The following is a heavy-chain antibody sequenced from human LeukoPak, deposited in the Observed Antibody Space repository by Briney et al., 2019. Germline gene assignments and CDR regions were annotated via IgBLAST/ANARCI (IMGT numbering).Heavy chain of an antibody. Sequence: GGSLRLSCAASGLTFSNYWMGWGRQAPRKRLGWVANIKQDGSEIYYVDSVKGRFTISRDTAKDSLYLQMNSLRAEDTAVYYCARDRGHSGYDLYDYWGQGTLVTLSS. V-gene: IGHV3-7*01. CDR1: GLTFSNYW. CDR2: IKQDGSEI. J-gene: IGHJ4*02. CDR3: ARDRGHSGYDLYDY. D-gene: IGHD5-12*01.